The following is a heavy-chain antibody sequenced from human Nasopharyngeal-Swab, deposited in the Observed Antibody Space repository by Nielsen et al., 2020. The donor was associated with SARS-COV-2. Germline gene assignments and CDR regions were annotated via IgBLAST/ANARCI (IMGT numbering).Heavy chain of an antibody. V-gene: IGHV3-48*03. D-gene: IGHD5-12*01. Sequence: GESLTISCAASGLAFSNYEMNWVRQAPGKGLEWISYISTTTATIYYADSVKGRFTISRDNAKNSLYLQMNSLRAEDTAVYYCAREVPYSGHDDAFDIWGQGTMVTVSA. J-gene: IGHJ3*02. CDR1: GLAFSNYE. CDR3: AREVPYSGHDDAFDI. CDR2: ISTTTATI.